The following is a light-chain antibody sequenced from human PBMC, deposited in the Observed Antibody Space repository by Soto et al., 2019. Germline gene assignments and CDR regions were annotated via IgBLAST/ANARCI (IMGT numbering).Light chain of an antibody. Sequence: QSALTHPASVSGSPGQSITISCTGTSSDVGGYNYVSWYQQHPGKAPKLMIYEVSNRPSGVSNRFSGSKSGNTASLTISGLQAEDEADYHCSSYTSSSTQVFGTGTKVTVL. J-gene: IGLJ1*01. CDR1: SSDVGGYNY. CDR3: SSYTSSSTQV. V-gene: IGLV2-14*01. CDR2: EVS.